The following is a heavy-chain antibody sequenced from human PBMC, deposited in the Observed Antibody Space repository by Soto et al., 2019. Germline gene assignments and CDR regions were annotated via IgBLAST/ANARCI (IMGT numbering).Heavy chain of an antibody. CDR2: IKSKTDGETK. CDR3: CVVKRRDQYSTSGSWFDP. J-gene: IGHJ5*02. CDR1: GFTFSHAW. V-gene: IGHV3-15*01. Sequence: GGSLRLSCAASGFTFSHAWMSWVRQAPGKGLEWVGRIKSKTDGETKDYGAPVRGRFTISRDDSKDTLYLQMNSLRIEDTAVYYCCVVKRRDQYSTSGSWFDPWGPGTLVPSPQ. D-gene: IGHD2-15*01.